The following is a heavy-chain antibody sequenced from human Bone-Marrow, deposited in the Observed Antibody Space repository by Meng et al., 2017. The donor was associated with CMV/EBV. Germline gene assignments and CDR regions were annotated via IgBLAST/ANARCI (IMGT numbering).Heavy chain of an antibody. D-gene: IGHD3-3*01. CDR2: ISSSSSTI. Sequence: GGSLRLSCAASGFTFSSYEMNWVRQAPGKGLEWVSYISSSSSTIYYADSVKGRFTISRDNAKNSLYLQMNSLRAEDTAVYYCARDKYYDLKGVGYWGQGTLVTVSS. CDR1: GFTFSSYE. V-gene: IGHV3-48*03. J-gene: IGHJ4*02. CDR3: ARDKYYDLKGVGY.